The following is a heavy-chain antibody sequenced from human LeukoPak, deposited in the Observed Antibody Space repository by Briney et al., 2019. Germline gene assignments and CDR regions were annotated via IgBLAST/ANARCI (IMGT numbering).Heavy chain of an antibody. D-gene: IGHD2-15*01. V-gene: IGHV4-59*12. CDR2: IYYSGST. Sequence: SETLSLTCTVSGGSISSYYWSWIRQPPGKGLEWIGYIYYSGSTNYNPSLKSRVTISVDTSKNQFSLKLSSVTAADTAVYYCARGLYVVAAIENWFDPWGQGTLVTVSS. J-gene: IGHJ5*02. CDR3: ARGLYVVAAIENWFDP. CDR1: GGSISSYY.